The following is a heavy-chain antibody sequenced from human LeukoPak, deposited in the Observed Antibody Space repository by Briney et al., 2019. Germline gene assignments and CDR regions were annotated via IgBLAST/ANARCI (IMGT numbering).Heavy chain of an antibody. J-gene: IGHJ6*04. CDR3: ARATLVRGVIWDTYGMDV. CDR2: IYYSGST. Sequence: ASETLSLTCTVSGCSISSYYWSWIRQPPGRGLEWIGYIYYSGSTNYNPSLKSRVTISVDTSKNQFSLKLSSVTAADTAVYYCARATLVRGVIWDTYGMDVWGKGTTVTVSS. V-gene: IGHV4-59*01. D-gene: IGHD3-10*01. CDR1: GCSISSYY.